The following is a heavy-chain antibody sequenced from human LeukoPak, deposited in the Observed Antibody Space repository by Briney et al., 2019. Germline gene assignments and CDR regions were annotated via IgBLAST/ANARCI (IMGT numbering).Heavy chain of an antibody. Sequence: SVKVSCKASGGTFSSYAISWVRQAPRQGLEWMGGIIPIFGTANYAQKSQGRVTITADESTSTAYMELSSLRSEDTAVYYCARGPVVVAAPQPWFDPWGQGTLVTVSS. CDR3: ARGPVVVAAPQPWFDP. CDR2: IIPIFGTA. D-gene: IGHD2-15*01. J-gene: IGHJ5*02. CDR1: GGTFSSYA. V-gene: IGHV1-69*13.